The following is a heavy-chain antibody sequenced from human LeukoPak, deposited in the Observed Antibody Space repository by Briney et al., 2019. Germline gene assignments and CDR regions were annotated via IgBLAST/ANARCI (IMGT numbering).Heavy chain of an antibody. Sequence: GGSLRLSCVGSGFTFRSHAMSWVRQAPEKGLEFVSGIYENGGTTYYADSVKGRFTISRDNSKNTLYLQMNSLRAEDTAVYYCAKDPQLELLHGTLGFDYWGQGTLVTVSS. J-gene: IGHJ4*02. CDR2: IYENGGTT. V-gene: IGHV3-23*01. CDR1: GFTFRSHA. D-gene: IGHD1-1*01. CDR3: AKDPQLELLHGTLGFDY.